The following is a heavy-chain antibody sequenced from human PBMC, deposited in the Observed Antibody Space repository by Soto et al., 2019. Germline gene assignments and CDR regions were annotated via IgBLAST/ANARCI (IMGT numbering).Heavy chain of an antibody. D-gene: IGHD2-8*01. J-gene: IGHJ5*02. CDR3: AREGSSENALNWFDP. Sequence: QVQLVESGGGVVQPGRSLRLSCAASGFTFSTYAMHWVREAPGKGLEWVAVISYDGSNRYYGDSVKAQFSISRDNSKSTLYLQMNSLRVEDTAVYYCAREGSSENALNWFDPWGQGTLVTVSS. CDR1: GFTFSTYA. V-gene: IGHV3-30-3*01. CDR2: ISYDGSNR.